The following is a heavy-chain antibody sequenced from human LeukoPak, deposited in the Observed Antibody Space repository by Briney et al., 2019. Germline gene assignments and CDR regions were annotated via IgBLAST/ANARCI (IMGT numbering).Heavy chain of an antibody. CDR1: GFTFSSYG. V-gene: IGHV3-23*01. CDR2: ISGSGGST. CDR3: AKDQNYGSGGYFDY. D-gene: IGHD2-15*01. Sequence: GGSLRLSCAASGFTFSSYGMSWVRQAPGKGLEWVSAISGSGGSTYYADSVKGRFTISRDNSKNTLYLQMNSLRAEDTAVYYCAKDQNYGSGGYFDYWGQGTLVTVSS. J-gene: IGHJ4*02.